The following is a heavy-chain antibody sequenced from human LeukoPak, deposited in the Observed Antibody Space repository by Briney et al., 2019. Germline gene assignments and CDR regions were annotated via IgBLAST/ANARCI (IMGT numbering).Heavy chain of an antibody. Sequence: ASVKVSCKASGYTFTGYYMHWVRQAPGQGLEWMGWINPNSGGTNYAQKFQGRVTMTTDTSTSTAYMELRSLRSDDTAVYYCARESAHDAFDIWGQGTMVTVSS. CDR1: GYTFTGYY. CDR2: INPNSGGT. V-gene: IGHV1-2*02. CDR3: ARESAHDAFDI. J-gene: IGHJ3*02.